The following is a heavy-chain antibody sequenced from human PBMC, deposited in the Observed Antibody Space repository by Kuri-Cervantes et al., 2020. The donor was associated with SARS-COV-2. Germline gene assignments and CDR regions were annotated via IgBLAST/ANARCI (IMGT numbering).Heavy chain of an antibody. V-gene: IGHV3-23*01. J-gene: IGHJ6*02. Sequence: GGSLRLSCAASGITFSSFAMSWVRQAPGKGREWVAAISCSGGSTYYADSVKGRFTNSRDNAKKAMYLQMNSLRAEDTAVYYCAGDPFSMVTVGYYYDYGMDVWGQGTTVTVSS. CDR3: AGDPFSMVTVGYYYDYGMDV. D-gene: IGHD5-18*01. CDR2: ISCSGGST. CDR1: GITFSSFA.